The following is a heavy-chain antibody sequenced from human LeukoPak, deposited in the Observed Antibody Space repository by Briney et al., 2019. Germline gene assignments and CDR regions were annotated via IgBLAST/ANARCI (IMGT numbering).Heavy chain of an antibody. CDR2: IYYSGST. J-gene: IGHJ6*04. CDR3: ARKEKVWGYYGMDV. Sequence: SETLSLTCTVSGGSVSSGSYYWSWIRQPPGKGLEWIGYIYYSGSTNYNPSLKSRVTISVDTSKNQFSLKLSSVTAADTAVYYCARKEKVWGYYGMDVWGKGTTVTASP. CDR1: GGSVSSGSYY. V-gene: IGHV4-61*01. D-gene: IGHD3-16*01.